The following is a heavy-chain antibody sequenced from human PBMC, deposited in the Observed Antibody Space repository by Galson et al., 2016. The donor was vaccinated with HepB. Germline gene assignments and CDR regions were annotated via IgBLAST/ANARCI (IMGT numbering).Heavy chain of an antibody. J-gene: IGHJ4*02. V-gene: IGHV3-33*06. CDR2: MWFDGSNK. D-gene: IGHD3-10*01. CDR1: GFTFSSYG. CDR3: AKDPRVLLWFGELLL. Sequence: SLRLSCAASGFTFSSYGMHWVRQAPGKGLEWVAVMWFDGSNKNYADSVKGRFTISRDNSKNTLYLQMNSLRAEDTAVYYCAKDPRVLLWFGELLLWGQGTLVTVSS.